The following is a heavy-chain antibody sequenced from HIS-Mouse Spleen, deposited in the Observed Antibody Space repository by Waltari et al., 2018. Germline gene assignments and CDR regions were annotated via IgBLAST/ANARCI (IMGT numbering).Heavy chain of an antibody. CDR2: IYYSGGN. D-gene: IGHD6-13*01. Sequence: QLQLQESGPGLVKPSETLSLTCTVSGGSISSSSYYWGWIRQPPGKGLEWIGSIYYSGGNYSNQSLKSRVTISVDTSKNQFSLKLSSVTAADTAVYYCAREIPYSSSWYDWYFDLWGRGTLVTVSS. CDR1: GGSISSSSYY. J-gene: IGHJ2*01. CDR3: AREIPYSSSWYDWYFDL. V-gene: IGHV4-39*07.